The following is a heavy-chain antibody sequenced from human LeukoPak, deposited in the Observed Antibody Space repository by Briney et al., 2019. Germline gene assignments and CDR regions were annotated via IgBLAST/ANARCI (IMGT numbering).Heavy chain of an antibody. D-gene: IGHD1-7*01. CDR1: GFIFTNYW. J-gene: IGHJ4*02. Sequence: GGSLRLSCAASGFIFTNYWMTWVRQAPGKGPEWVANIRQDGSETNYVDSVRGRFTIARDNTKNSLYLQMTSLRGEDTAVYYCASRAGKPGNTPWCFDYWGQGALVTVSS. CDR3: ASRAGKPGNTPWCFDY. CDR2: IRQDGSET. V-gene: IGHV3-7*01.